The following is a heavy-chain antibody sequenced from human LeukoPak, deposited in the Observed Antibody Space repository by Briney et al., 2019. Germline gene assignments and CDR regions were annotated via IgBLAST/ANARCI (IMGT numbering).Heavy chain of an antibody. J-gene: IGHJ4*02. CDR3: ATYRQVLLPFES. CDR2: ISTSSSYI. Sequence: PGGSLRLSCAASGFTFSSYTMNWVRQAPGKGLEWVSSISTSSSYIYYADSVKGRFTISRDNAKNSLYLQMNSLRAEDTAIYYCATYRQVLLPFESWGQGTLVTVSS. V-gene: IGHV3-21*04. CDR1: GFTFSSYT. D-gene: IGHD2/OR15-2a*01.